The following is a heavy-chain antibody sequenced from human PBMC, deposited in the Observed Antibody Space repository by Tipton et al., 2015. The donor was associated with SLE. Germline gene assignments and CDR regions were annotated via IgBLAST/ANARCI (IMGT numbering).Heavy chain of an antibody. CDR3: ARGSRDSIYYYYYMDV. Sequence: TLSLTCTVSGGSISSHYWSWIRQHPGKGLEWIGYIYYSGSTFYNPSLKSRLTLSLDTSEKQFSLKLSSVTAADTAVYYCARGSRDSIYYYYYMDVWGKGTTVTVSS. CDR2: IYYSGST. J-gene: IGHJ6*03. V-gene: IGHV4-59*06. CDR1: GGSISSHY. D-gene: IGHD2-15*01.